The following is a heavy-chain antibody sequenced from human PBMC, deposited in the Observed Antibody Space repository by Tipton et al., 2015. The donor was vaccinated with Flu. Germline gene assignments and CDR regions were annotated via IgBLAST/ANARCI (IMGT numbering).Heavy chain of an antibody. CDR1: GFTFDDYA. CDR3: VRDRATGGSYPKYFQH. J-gene: IGHJ1*01. Sequence: SLRLSCAASGFTFDDYAMHWVRQVPGKGLEWVSGISWNSGSLGYADSVKGRFTISRDNAKDSLYLQMNSLRTEDTALYYCVRDRATGGSYPKYFQHWGQCTLVTVSS. CDR2: ISWNSGSL. D-gene: IGHD1-26*01. V-gene: IGHV3-9*01.